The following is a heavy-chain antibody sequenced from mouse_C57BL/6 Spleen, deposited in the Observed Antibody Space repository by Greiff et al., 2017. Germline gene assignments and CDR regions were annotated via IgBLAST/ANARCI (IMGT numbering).Heavy chain of an antibody. J-gene: IGHJ2*01. CDR2: IYPGSGNT. CDR1: GYTFTDYY. CDR3: ARSVDYDTFDY. D-gene: IGHD2-4*01. V-gene: IGHV1-76*01. Sequence: QVQLQQSGAELVRPGASVKLSCKASGYTFTDYYINWVKQRPGQGLEWIARIYPGSGNTYYNEKFKGKATLTAEKSSSTAYMQLSSLTSEDSAVYFCARSVDYDTFDYWGQGTTLTVSS.